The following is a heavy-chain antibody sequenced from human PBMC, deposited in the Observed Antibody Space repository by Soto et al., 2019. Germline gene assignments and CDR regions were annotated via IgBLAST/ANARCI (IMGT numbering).Heavy chain of an antibody. CDR1: GFSLSTSGVG. CDR2: LYWDDDK. Sequence: QITLKESGPTLVKPTQTLTLTCTFSGFSLSTSGVGVGWIRQPPEKALEWLALLYWDDDKRYSPSLKSRLTLTKDTSKNQVVLTMSNIDPVDTATYSSVSGSFPNWFDPWGQGILVIVSS. D-gene: IGHD3-10*01. J-gene: IGHJ5*02. CDR3: VSGSFPNWFDP. V-gene: IGHV2-5*02.